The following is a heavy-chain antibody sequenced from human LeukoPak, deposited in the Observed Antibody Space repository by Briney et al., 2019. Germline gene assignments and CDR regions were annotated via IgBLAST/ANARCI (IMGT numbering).Heavy chain of an antibody. CDR1: GFTFSSYA. CDR3: ARDHKLPGATGGSDI. D-gene: IGHD1-26*01. V-gene: IGHV3-30-3*01. J-gene: IGHJ3*02. CDR2: ISYDGSNK. Sequence: GRSLRLSCAASGFTFSSYAMHWVHQAPGKGLAWVAVISYDGSNKYYADSVKGRFTISRDNSKNTLYLQMNSLRAEDTAVYYCARDHKLPGATGGSDIWGLGTMVTVSS.